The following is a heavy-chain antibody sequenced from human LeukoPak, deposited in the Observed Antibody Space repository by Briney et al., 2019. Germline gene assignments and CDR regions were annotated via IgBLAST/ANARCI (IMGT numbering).Heavy chain of an antibody. V-gene: IGHV3-9*01. CDR3: AKDLRLGTARAFDI. J-gene: IGHJ3*02. D-gene: IGHD3-16*01. CDR2: ISWNSGSI. CDR1: GFTFDDYA. Sequence: PGGSLRLSCAASGFTFDDYAMHWVRQAPGKGLEWVSGISWNSGSIGYADSVEGRFTISRDNAKNSLYLQMNSLRPEDTALYYCAKDLRLGTARAFDIWGQGTMVTVSS.